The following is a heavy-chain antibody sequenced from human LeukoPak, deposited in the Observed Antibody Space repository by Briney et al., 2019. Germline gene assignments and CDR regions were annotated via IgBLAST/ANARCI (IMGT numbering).Heavy chain of an antibody. CDR3: ARDERRVASPPFDY. CDR1: GYTFTSSG. J-gene: IGHJ4*02. Sequence: ASVKVSCKASGYTFTSSGISWVRQAPGQGLEWLAWISNYNGNTNYAQNPQGRVTVTADTSTSTAYMELRSLRSDDTAVYYCARDERRVASPPFDYWGQGTLVTVSS. CDR2: ISNYNGNT. V-gene: IGHV1-18*01.